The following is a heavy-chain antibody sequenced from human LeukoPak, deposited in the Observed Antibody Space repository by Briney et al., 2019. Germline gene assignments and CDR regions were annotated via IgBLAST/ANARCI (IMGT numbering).Heavy chain of an antibody. CDR3: AKVSYIVATMSWIQPWGAYFDY. CDR1: GFTFSSYA. J-gene: IGHJ4*02. V-gene: IGHV3-23*01. D-gene: IGHD5-12*01. Sequence: GGSLRLSCAASGFTFSSYAMSWVRQAPGKGLEWVSAISGSGGSTYYADSVKGRFTISRDNSKNTLYLQMNSLRAEDTAVYYCAKVSYIVATMSWIQPWGAYFDYWGQGTLVTVSS. CDR2: ISGSGGST.